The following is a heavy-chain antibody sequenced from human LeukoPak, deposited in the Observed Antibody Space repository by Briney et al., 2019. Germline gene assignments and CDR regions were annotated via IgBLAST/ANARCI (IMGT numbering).Heavy chain of an antibody. CDR2: INPRGST. CDR1: GGSFSGYY. J-gene: IGHJ4*02. Sequence: SETLSLTCGVHGGSFSGYYWSWIRQPPGKGLEWIGEINPRGSTNYNPSLKSRVTLSADTSKNQFSLTLNSVTAADTAVYYCARRRLGYYFDYWGQGTLVTVSS. V-gene: IGHV4-34*01. D-gene: IGHD5-24*01. CDR3: ARRRLGYYFDY.